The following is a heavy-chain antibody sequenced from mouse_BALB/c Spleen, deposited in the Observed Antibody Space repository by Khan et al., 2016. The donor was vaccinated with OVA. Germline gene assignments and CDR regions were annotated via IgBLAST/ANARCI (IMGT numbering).Heavy chain of an antibody. V-gene: IGHV9-3-1*01. J-gene: IGHJ1*01. CDR1: GYTFTNYG. CDR2: INTYTGEP. Sequence: QIQLVQSGPELKKPGETVKISCKASGYTFTNYGMNWVKQAPGKGLKWMGWINTYTGEPTYADDFKGRFTFSLETSASTAYLQINNLKKEDTATYCCASGGYWYFDVWGAGTTVTVSS. CDR3: ASGGYWYFDV. D-gene: IGHD1-1*02.